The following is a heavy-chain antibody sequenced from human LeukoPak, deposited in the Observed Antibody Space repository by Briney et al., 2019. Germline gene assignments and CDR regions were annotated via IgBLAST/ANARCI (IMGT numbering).Heavy chain of an antibody. Sequence: PSETLSLTCTVSGGSISSSSYYWGWIRQPPGKGLEWIGSIYYSGSTYYNPSLKSRVTISVDTSKNQFSLKLSSVTAADTAVYYCARDYSGGFDYWGQGTLVTVSS. CDR3: ARDYSGGFDY. CDR1: GGSISSSSYY. J-gene: IGHJ4*02. V-gene: IGHV4-39*02. D-gene: IGHD4-11*01. CDR2: IYYSGST.